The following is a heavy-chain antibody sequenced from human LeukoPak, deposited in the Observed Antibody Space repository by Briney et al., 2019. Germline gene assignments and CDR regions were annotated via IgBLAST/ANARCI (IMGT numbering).Heavy chain of an antibody. CDR1: GGSISRGSYF. J-gene: IGHJ5*02. CDR2: FYTSGTP. D-gene: IGHD5-12*01. V-gene: IGHV4-61*02. CDR3: ARLYSGYDARKGINWFDP. Sequence: SQTLSLTCTVSGGSISRGSYFWSWIRQPAGKGLEWIGRFYTSGTPNYNPSLKSRVTISVDTSRNQFSLKLSSVTAADTAVYYCARLYSGYDARKGINWFDPWGQGTLVTVSS.